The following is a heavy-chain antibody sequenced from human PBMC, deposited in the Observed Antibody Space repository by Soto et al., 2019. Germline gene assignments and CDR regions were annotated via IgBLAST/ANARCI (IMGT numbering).Heavy chain of an antibody. Sequence: SETLSLTCTVSGVSISSSSYYWGWIRQPPEKRLEWIGSIYYSGSTYYNPSLKSRVTISVDTSKNQFSLKLSSVTAADTAVYYCASRYGDYHIDYWGQG. J-gene: IGHJ4*02. CDR1: GVSISSSSYY. V-gene: IGHV4-39*01. CDR3: ASRYGDYHIDY. D-gene: IGHD4-17*01. CDR2: IYYSGST.